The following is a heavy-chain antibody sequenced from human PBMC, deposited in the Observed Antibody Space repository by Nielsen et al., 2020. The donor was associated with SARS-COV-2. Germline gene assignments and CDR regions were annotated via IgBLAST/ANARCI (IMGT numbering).Heavy chain of an antibody. CDR3: ARLRGYTHFDY. V-gene: IGHV3-53*01. CDR1: GITVSSNY. CDR2: LYSGGTT. Sequence: GGSLRLSCAASGITVSSNYMSRVRQAPGKGPEWVSVLYSGGTTYYPDSVKGRFTISRDNSKNTVDLQMNGLRADDTAVYYCARLRGYTHFDYWGQGILVTVSS. J-gene: IGHJ4*02. D-gene: IGHD5-12*01.